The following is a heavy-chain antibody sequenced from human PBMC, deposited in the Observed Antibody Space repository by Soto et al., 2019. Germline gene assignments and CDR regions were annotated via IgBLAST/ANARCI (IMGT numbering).Heavy chain of an antibody. CDR1: GGSVSSGSYY. CDR2: MYYSGGT. D-gene: IGHD5-18*01. Sequence: QVQLQESGPGLVKPSETLSLTCTVSGGSVSSGSYYWSWIRQPPGKGLEWVGYMYYSGGTNYNPSLKSRVTMSVDTSSNQFSLKLNSVTAADTAVYYCARGGGVTATFEYWGQGTLVTVSS. V-gene: IGHV4-61*01. CDR3: ARGGGVTATFEY. J-gene: IGHJ4*02.